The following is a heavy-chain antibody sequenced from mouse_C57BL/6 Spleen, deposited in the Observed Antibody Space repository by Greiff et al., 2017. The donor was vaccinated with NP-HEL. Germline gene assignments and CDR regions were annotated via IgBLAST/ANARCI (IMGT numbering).Heavy chain of an antibody. Sequence: VQLVESGAELVKPGASVKLSCKASGYTFTEYTIHWVKQRSGQGLEWIGWFYPGSGSIKYNEKFKDKATLTADKSSSTVYMELSRLTSEDSAVYFCARHEEGYYYGSTWYFDVWGTGTTVTVSS. D-gene: IGHD1-1*01. V-gene: IGHV1-62-2*01. CDR2: FYPGSGSI. CDR3: ARHEEGYYYGSTWYFDV. CDR1: GYTFTEYT. J-gene: IGHJ1*03.